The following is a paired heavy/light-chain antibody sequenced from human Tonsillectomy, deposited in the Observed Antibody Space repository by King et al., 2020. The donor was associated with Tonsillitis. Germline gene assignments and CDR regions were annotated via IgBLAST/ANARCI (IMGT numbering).Light chain of an antibody. CDR3: EVWDSTSNHVV. CDR2: DDS. CDR1: YLGSKS. Sequence: SYVLTQPPSVSVAPGQTASITCEGIYLGSKSVHWYQQKPGQAPVVVVYDDSDRPSGIPERFSGSNSGNTATLTISRVEAGDEADYYCEVWDSTSNHVVFGGGTKLTVL. V-gene: IGLV3-21*02. J-gene: IGLJ3*02.
Heavy chain of an antibody. V-gene: IGHV3-30*18. J-gene: IGHJ5*02. CDR2: ISYDGTKP. CDR3: AKPGASGLVIPRGDWFDP. Sequence: QVQLVESGGGVVQPGKSLRLSCAASGFSFSSFGMHWVRQAPGKGLEWVALISYDGTKPYYADSVKGRFTISRDNSKNTLYLQMNSLRADDTALYYCAKPGASGLVIPRGDWFDPWGQGTLVTVSS. D-gene: IGHD3-9*01. CDR1: GFSFSSFG.